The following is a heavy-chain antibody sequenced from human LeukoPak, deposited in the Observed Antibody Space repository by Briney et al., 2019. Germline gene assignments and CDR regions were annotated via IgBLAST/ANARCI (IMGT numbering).Heavy chain of an antibody. Sequence: PSETLSLTCTVSGGSISSSGYYWGWLRQPPGKGLEWIGSIYYSGSTYYNPSLKSRVTISVDTSKNQFSLKLSSVTAADTAVYYCARHTRGRLRAWNYWGQGTLVTVSS. V-gene: IGHV4-39*01. J-gene: IGHJ4*02. CDR1: GGSISSSGYY. CDR2: IYYSGST. CDR3: ARHTRGRLRAWNY. D-gene: IGHD3-16*01.